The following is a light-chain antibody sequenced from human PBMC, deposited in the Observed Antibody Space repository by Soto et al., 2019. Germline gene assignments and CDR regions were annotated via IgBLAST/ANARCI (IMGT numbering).Light chain of an antibody. V-gene: IGLV1-44*01. CDR1: SSNIGRNA. CDR3: AVWDDRLLWV. J-gene: IGLJ3*02. Sequence: QSVLTQPPSASGTPGQRVTISCSGSSSNIGRNAVNWYQQLPGTAPKLLIYNNNQRPSGVPDRFSGSKSGTSASLAISGLQSEDEADYYCAVWDDRLLWVFGGGTKLTVL. CDR2: NNN.